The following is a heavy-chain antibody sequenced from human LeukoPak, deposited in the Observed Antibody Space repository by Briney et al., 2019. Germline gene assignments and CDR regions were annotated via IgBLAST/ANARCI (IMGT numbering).Heavy chain of an antibody. Sequence: SQTLSLTCTVSGGSISSGDYYWSWIRQPPGKGPEWIGYIYYSGSTYYNPSLKSRVTISVDTSKNQFSLKLNSVTAADTAVYYCARADYYGSGSYYVFDYWGQGTLVTVSS. V-gene: IGHV4-30-4*01. D-gene: IGHD3-10*01. CDR1: GGSISSGDYY. J-gene: IGHJ4*02. CDR3: ARADYYGSGSYYVFDY. CDR2: IYYSGST.